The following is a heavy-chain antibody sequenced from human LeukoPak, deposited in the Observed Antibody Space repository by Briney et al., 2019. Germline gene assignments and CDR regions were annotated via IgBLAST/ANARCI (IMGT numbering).Heavy chain of an antibody. CDR2: IYTSGST. Sequence: KTSETLSLTCTVSGGSISSYYWSWIRQPAGKGLEWIGRIYTSGSTNYNPSLKSRVTMSVDTSKNQFSLKLSSVTAADTAVYYCATLGRYDSSGYHFDYWGQGTLVTVSS. CDR3: ATLGRYDSSGYHFDY. CDR1: GGSISSYY. J-gene: IGHJ4*02. D-gene: IGHD3-22*01. V-gene: IGHV4-4*07.